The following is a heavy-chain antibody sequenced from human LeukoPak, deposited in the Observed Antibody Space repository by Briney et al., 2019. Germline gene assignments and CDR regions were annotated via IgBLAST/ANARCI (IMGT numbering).Heavy chain of an antibody. CDR2: IYHGGST. D-gene: IGHD2/OR15-2a*01. V-gene: IGHV4-38-2*02. CDR3: AQTGEGHLLGPFDI. Sequence: PSETLSLTCTVSGYSISSGYYWGWIRQPPGQGLEWIGSIYHGGSTYYNPSLKSRVTISVDTSKNQFSLKLSSVTAADTAVYYCAQTGEGHLLGPFDIWGQGTMVTVSS. CDR1: GYSISSGYY. J-gene: IGHJ3*02.